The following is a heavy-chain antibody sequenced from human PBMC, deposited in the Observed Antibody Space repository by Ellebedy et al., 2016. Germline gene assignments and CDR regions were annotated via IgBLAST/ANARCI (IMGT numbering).Heavy chain of an antibody. V-gene: IGHV3-74*01. CDR1: GFTFSNYW. CDR3: ARGGGYSYDSWWYPDV. CDR2: LNSDETTT. D-gene: IGHD5-12*01. J-gene: IGHJ2*01. Sequence: GGSLRLSXAASGFTFSNYWMHWVRQAPGKGLVWVSRLNSDETTTDYADSVTGRFTISRDNAKNSLYLHMASLRAEDTAVYYCARGGGYSYDSWWYPDVWGRGTLVTVSS.